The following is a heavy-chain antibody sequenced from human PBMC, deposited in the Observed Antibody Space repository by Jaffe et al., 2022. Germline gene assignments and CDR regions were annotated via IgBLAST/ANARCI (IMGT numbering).Heavy chain of an antibody. J-gene: IGHJ6*03. CDR1: GFTFSNYA. D-gene: IGHD3-10*01. V-gene: IGHV3-23*01. CDR2: IGGSGSNT. Sequence: EVQLLESGGGLVQPGGSLRLSCAASGFTFSNYAMRWVRQAPGKGLEWVSAIGGSGSNTNYADSVKGRFAISRDNSKNSLYLQMHSLRAEDTAVYYCAKTYGSGSYVIDVWGKGTTVTVSS. CDR3: AKTYGSGSYVIDV.